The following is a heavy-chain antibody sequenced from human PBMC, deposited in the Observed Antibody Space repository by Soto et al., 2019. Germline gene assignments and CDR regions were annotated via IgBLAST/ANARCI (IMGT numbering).Heavy chain of an antibody. CDR3: ARGRTGTYDAFDI. Sequence: PSETLSLTCAVYGGSFNGYYWSWIRQPPGKGLEWIGEINRSGSTNYTPSLKSRVAISADTSKNQFSLKLSSVTAADTAVYYCARGRTGTYDAFDIWGQGTMVTVSS. J-gene: IGHJ3*02. CDR1: GGSFNGYY. V-gene: IGHV4-34*01. CDR2: INRSGST. D-gene: IGHD1-7*01.